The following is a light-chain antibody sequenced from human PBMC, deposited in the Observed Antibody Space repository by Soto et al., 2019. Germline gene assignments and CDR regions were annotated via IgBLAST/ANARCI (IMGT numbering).Light chain of an antibody. CDR2: GNT. V-gene: IGLV1-40*01. Sequence: QSVLTQPPSVSGAPGQRVTISCTVSSSTSGAGYDVHWYQQLPGTAPKLLIYGNTNRPSGVPDRFSGSKSGTSASLAITGLQAEDEADYYCQSYDSSLSGFWVFGGGTQLTVL. CDR1: SSTSGAGYD. J-gene: IGLJ3*02. CDR3: QSYDSSLSGFWV.